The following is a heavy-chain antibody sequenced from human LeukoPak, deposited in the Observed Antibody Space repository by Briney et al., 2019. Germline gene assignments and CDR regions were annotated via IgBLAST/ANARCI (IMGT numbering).Heavy chain of an antibody. V-gene: IGHV4-38-2*01. CDR2: IYTSGST. CDR1: GYSISSGYY. CDR3: ATSALEHSDAFDI. D-gene: IGHD2-15*01. Sequence: PSETLSLTCAVSGYSISSGYYWGWIRQPPGKGLEWIGRIYTSGSTNYNPSLKSRVTISVDTSKNQFSLKLSSVTAADTAVYYCATSALEHSDAFDIWGQGTMVTVSS. J-gene: IGHJ3*02.